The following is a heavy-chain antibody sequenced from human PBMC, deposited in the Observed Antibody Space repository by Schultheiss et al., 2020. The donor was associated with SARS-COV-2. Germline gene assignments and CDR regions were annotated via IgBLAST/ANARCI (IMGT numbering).Heavy chain of an antibody. D-gene: IGHD3-3*01. CDR1: GGSFSGYY. CDR2: INHSGST. V-gene: IGHV4-34*01. J-gene: IGHJ3*01. Sequence: SETLSLTCAVYGGSFSGYYWSWIRQPPGKGLEWIGEINHSGSTNYNPSLKSRVTISVDTSKNQFSLKVSSVTAADTAVYYCVRSTFRPLEWSQHDACDVWGQGTLVTVSS. CDR3: VRSTFRPLEWSQHDACDV.